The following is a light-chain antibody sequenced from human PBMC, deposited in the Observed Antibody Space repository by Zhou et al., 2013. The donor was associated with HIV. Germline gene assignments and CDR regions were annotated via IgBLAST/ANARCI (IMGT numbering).Light chain of an antibody. J-gene: IGKJ1*01. CDR3: QQYNDWPPAKT. Sequence: EIVMTQSPATLSVSPGERATLSCKASQGVVSSNLAWYQQKPGQAPRLLIYAVSTRFTGIPARFTGSGSGAEFTLTISSVQSEDFAVYYCQQYNDWPPAKTFGQGTKVEIK. CDR2: AVS. CDR1: QGVVSSN. V-gene: IGKV3-15*01.